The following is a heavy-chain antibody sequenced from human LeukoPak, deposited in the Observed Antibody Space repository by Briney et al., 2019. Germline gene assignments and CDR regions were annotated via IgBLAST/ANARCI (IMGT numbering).Heavy chain of an antibody. CDR3: ARQNTRRGYSYGYYFDY. Sequence: SETLSLTCTVSGGSISSYYWSWIRQPPGKGLEWIGYIHYSGSTNYNPSLKSRVTISVDTSKNQFSLKLSSVTAADTAVYYCARQNTRRGYSYGYYFDYWGQGTLVTVSS. J-gene: IGHJ4*02. V-gene: IGHV4-59*08. CDR1: GGSISSYY. CDR2: IHYSGST. D-gene: IGHD5-18*01.